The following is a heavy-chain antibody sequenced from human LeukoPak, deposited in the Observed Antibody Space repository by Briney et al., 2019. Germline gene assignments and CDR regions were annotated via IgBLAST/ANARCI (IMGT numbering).Heavy chain of an antibody. CDR3: ARRGGDH. V-gene: IGHV4-4*09. CDR1: GGSISSYY. D-gene: IGHD3-16*01. CDR2: IYTSGST. Sequence: SETLSLTCTVSGGSISSYYWSWIRQPPGKGLEWIGYIYTSGSTNYNPSLKSRVTISVDTSKNQFSLQLSSVTGADTAVYYCARRGGDHWGQGTLVTVSS. J-gene: IGHJ4*02.